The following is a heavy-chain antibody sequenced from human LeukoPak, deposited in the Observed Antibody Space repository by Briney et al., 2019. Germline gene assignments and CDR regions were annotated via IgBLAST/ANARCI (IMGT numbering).Heavy chain of an antibody. Sequence: ASVKVSYKASGYTFTGYYMHWVRQAPGQGLEWMGWINPNSGGTNYAQKFQGRVTMTRDTSISTAYMELSRLRSEDTAVYYCARVSLYYDSSTWGQGTLVTVSS. V-gene: IGHV1-2*02. D-gene: IGHD3-22*01. J-gene: IGHJ5*02. CDR3: ARVSLYYDSST. CDR2: INPNSGGT. CDR1: GYTFTGYY.